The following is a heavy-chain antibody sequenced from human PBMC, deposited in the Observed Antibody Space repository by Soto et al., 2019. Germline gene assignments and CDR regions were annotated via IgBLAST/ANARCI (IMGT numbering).Heavy chain of an antibody. J-gene: IGHJ4*02. CDR2: INHSGST. V-gene: IGHV4-34*01. D-gene: IGHD4-17*01. Sequence: SETLSLTCAVYGGSFSGYYWSWIRQPPGKGLEWIGEINHSGSTNYNPSLKSRVTISVDTSKNQFSLKMSSVTAADTAVYYCARVTGDYFDYWGQGTLVTVSS. CDR3: ARVTGDYFDY. CDR1: GGSFSGYY.